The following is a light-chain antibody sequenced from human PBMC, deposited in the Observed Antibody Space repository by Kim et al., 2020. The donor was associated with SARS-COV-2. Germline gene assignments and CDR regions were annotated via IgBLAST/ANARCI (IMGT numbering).Light chain of an antibody. Sequence: EIVLTQSPATLSLSPGERATLSYRASQSVNTYLAWYRQKPGQAPKLLIFDASNRATGIPARFSGSGSGTDFTLTISSLEPEDFAVYYCQQRHNWLTFGGGTKVDIK. CDR3: QQRHNWLT. V-gene: IGKV3-11*01. J-gene: IGKJ4*01. CDR2: DAS. CDR1: QSVNTY.